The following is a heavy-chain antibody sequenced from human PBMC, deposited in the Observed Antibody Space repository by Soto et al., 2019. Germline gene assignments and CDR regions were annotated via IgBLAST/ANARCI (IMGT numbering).Heavy chain of an antibody. D-gene: IGHD6-19*01. J-gene: IGHJ6*02. Sequence: QVQLVESGGGLVKPGGSLRLSCTASGFTFSDYYMSWIRQAPGKGLEWVSYITNTDYTTKYADSVKGRFTISRDNSKNTLYLQMNSLRAEDTAVYYCAREADSLIAVADYYYYGMDVWGQGTTVTVSS. CDR3: AREADSLIAVADYYYYGMDV. V-gene: IGHV3-11*04. CDR1: GFTFSDYY. CDR2: ITNTDYTT.